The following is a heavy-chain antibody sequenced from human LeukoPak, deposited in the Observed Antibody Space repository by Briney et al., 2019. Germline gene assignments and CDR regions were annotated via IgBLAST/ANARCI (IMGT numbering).Heavy chain of an antibody. V-gene: IGHV3-48*01. D-gene: IGHD6-19*01. CDR2: ISSGSTTI. CDR1: GFTLSSYS. J-gene: IGHJ4*02. Sequence: PGGSLRLSCATSGFTLSSYSMNWVRQAPGKGLEWVSYISSGSTTIYYADSVKGRFTISRDNAKNSLYPQMNSLRAEDTAVYYCARGVEQWLVRVYYFDYWGQGTLVTVSS. CDR3: ARGVEQWLVRVYYFDY.